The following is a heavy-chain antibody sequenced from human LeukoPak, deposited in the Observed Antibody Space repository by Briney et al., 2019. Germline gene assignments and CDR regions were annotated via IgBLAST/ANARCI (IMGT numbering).Heavy chain of an antibody. CDR1: GFSFSNCS. V-gene: IGHV3-21*01. CDR2: ISNSSTYI. J-gene: IGHJ3*02. Sequence: GASLRLSCAASGFSFSNCSMNWVRQAPGKGLEWVSSISNSSTYIYYADSLEGRFTISRDNVRNSLYLQMNSLRAEDTAVYYCAGDYEGNLAFDIWGQGTMVTVSS. D-gene: IGHD4-23*01. CDR3: AGDYEGNLAFDI.